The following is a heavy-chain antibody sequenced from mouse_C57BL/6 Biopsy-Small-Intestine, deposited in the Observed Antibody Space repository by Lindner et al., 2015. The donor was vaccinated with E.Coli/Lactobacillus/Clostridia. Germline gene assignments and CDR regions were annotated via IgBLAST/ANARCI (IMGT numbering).Heavy chain of an antibody. Sequence: SVKVSCKASGYTFTSYGISWVRQAPGQGLEWMGWISAYNGNTNYAQKLQGRVTMTTDTSTKTTYMELRSLRSDDTAVYYCARWGPNVVVTGDYYYYGMDVWGQGTTVTVSS. D-gene: IGHD1-1*01. CDR2: ISAYNGNT. J-gene: IGHJ1*01. CDR3: ARWGPNVVVTGDYYYYGMDV. CDR1: GYTFTSYG. V-gene: IGHV1S55*01.